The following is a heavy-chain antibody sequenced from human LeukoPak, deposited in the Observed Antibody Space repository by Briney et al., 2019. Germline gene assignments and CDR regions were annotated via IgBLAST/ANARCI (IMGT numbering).Heavy chain of an antibody. CDR2: IEEDGSAQ. V-gene: IGHV3-7*01. Sequence: GSLRLSCVASGFTFSRDWMSWVRQAPGKGLEWVANIEEDGSAQYYADSVKGRFTISRDNTKNSLYLQMNSPTAEDTAMYYCAKDGDGYHNWGQGALVTVSS. D-gene: IGHD3-9*01. CDR3: AKDGDGYHN. CDR1: GFTFSRDW. J-gene: IGHJ4*02.